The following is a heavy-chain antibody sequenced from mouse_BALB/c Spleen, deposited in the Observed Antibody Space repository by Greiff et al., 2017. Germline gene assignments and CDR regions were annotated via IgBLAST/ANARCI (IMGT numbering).Heavy chain of an antibody. J-gene: IGHJ4*01. D-gene: IGHD2-1*01. CDR3: ARYGNYYYAMDY. CDR2: ISYSGST. V-gene: IGHV3-2*02. Sequence: VQLQQSGPGLVKPSQSLSLTCTVTGYSITSDYAWNWIRQFPVNKLEWMGYISYSGSTSYNPSLKSRISITRDTSKNQFFLQLNSVTTEDTATYYCARYGNYYYAMDYWGQGTSVTVSS. CDR1: GYSITSDYA.